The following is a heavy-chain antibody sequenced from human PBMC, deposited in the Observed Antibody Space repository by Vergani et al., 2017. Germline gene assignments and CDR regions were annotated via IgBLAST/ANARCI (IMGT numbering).Heavy chain of an antibody. CDR2: IYYSGST. CDR3: ARHSTVEWLVKLGWIDP. J-gene: IGHJ5*02. V-gene: IGHV4-39*01. CDR1: RASIRTSNYY. Sequence: QLQLQESGPGLVKPSATLSLTCSVSRASIRTSNYYSGWIRQPPGKGLEWIASIYYSGSTYYNPSLKSRVTISLDTSKNQFSLKLSSVTAADTAVYFCARHSTVEWLVKLGWIDPWGQGILVTVSS. D-gene: IGHD6-19*01.